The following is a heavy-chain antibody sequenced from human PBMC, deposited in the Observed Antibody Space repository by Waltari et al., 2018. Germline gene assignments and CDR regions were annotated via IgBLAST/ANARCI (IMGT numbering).Heavy chain of an antibody. CDR3: ARAGYCSRTACFFQPDY. D-gene: IGHD2-2*01. Sequence: DVQLVESGGGLAKPGESLRLSCAASGFPFSSAWRNWVRQAPGKGLEWGGRIRSKTEGGTTDYAAPVRGRFTISRDDSKNTLSLQMDSLKAEDTAVYYCARAGYCSRTACFFQPDYWGPGTRVTVSS. CDR2: IRSKTEGGTT. CDR1: GFPFSSAW. J-gene: IGHJ4*02. V-gene: IGHV3-15*01.